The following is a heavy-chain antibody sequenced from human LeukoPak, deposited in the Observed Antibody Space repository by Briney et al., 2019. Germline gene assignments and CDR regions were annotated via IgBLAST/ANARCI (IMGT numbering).Heavy chain of an antibody. CDR1: GFTFSSYA. Sequence: GGSLRLSCAASGFTFSSYAMSWVRQAPGKGLEWVAVISYDGSNKYYADSVKGRFTISRDNAKNTLYLQMNSLRAEDTAVYYCARVGAVAGFDYWGQGTLVTVSS. CDR2: ISYDGSNK. V-gene: IGHV3-30-3*01. J-gene: IGHJ4*02. D-gene: IGHD6-19*01. CDR3: ARVGAVAGFDY.